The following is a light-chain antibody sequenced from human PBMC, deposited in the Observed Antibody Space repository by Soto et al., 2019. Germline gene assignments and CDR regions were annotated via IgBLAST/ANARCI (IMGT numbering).Light chain of an antibody. CDR1: NIGSKS. CDR3: QVWDSSSDHPGVV. Sequence: SYELTQPPSVSVAPGQTARMTCGGNNIGSKSVHWYQQKPGQAPVLVVYDDSDRPSGIPERFSGSNSGNTATLTIRRVEAGDEADYYCQVWDSSSDHPGVVFGGGTKLTVL. CDR2: DDS. J-gene: IGLJ2*01. V-gene: IGLV3-21*02.